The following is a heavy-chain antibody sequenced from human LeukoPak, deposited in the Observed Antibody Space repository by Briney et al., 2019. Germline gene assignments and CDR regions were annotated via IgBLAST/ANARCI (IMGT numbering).Heavy chain of an antibody. J-gene: IGHJ5*02. D-gene: IGHD2-15*01. Sequence: GGSLRLSCAASGFTFSSYWMSWARQAPGKGLEWVANIKQDGSEKYYVDSVKGRFTISRDNAKNSLYLQMNSLRAEDTAVYYCARDQGPNCSGGSCYSGEGQNWFDPWGQGTLVTVSS. CDR1: GFTFSSYW. V-gene: IGHV3-7*05. CDR2: IKQDGSEK. CDR3: ARDQGPNCSGGSCYSGEGQNWFDP.